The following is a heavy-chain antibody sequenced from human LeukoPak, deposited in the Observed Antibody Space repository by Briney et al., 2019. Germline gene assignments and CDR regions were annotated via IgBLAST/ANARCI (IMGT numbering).Heavy chain of an antibody. D-gene: IGHD3-9*01. CDR1: GGPISSYY. J-gene: IGHJ4*02. V-gene: IGHV4-59*12. CDR3: ARRCDDILTGYCAFDY. CDR2: IYYSGST. Sequence: SETLSLTCTVSGGPISSYYWSWIRQPPGKGLEWIGYIYYSGSTNYNPSLKSRVTISVDTSKNQFSLKLSSVTAADTAVYYCARRCDDILTGYCAFDYWGQGTLVTVSS.